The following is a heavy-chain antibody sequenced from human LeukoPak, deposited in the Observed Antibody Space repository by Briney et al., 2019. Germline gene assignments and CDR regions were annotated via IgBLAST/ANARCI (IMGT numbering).Heavy chain of an antibody. CDR2: ISGNHGNT. D-gene: IGHD3-16*01. CDR1: GYTFTGYY. V-gene: IGHV1-18*04. Sequence: ASVKVSCKASGYTFTGYYIHWVRQAPGQGLEWMGWISGNHGNTNYAQKLQGRVTMTTDTSTSTAYMELRSLRSDDTAVYYCARVHYVLSFYYMYVWGKGTTVTISS. J-gene: IGHJ6*03. CDR3: ARVHYVLSFYYMYV.